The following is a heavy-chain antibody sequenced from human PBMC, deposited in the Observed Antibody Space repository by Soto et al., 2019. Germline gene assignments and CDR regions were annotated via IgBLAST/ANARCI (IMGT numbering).Heavy chain of an antibody. CDR2: IKSKTDGGTT. J-gene: IGHJ6*02. V-gene: IGHV3-15*01. CDR1: GFTFSNAW. CDR3: TTSVAAGGTGVYYYYGMDV. D-gene: IGHD6-13*01. Sequence: PGGSLRLSCAASGFTFSNAWMSWVRQAPGKGLEWVGRIKSKTDGGTTDYAAPVKGRFTISRDDSKNTLYLQMNSLKTEDTAVYYCTTSVAAGGTGVYYYYGMDVWGQGTTVTVPS.